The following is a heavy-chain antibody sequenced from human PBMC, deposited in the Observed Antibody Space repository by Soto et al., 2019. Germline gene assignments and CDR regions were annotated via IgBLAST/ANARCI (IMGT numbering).Heavy chain of an antibody. CDR1: GGSISSYY. V-gene: IGHV4-59*01. D-gene: IGHD3-9*01. J-gene: IGHJ5*02. CDR3: ARDRTTHYDILTAGFDP. Sequence: PSETLSLTCTVSGGSISSYYWSWIRQPPGKGLEWIGYIYYSGSTNYNPSLKSRVTISVDTSKNQFSLKLSSVTAADTAVYYCARDRTTHYDILTAGFDPWGQGTLVTVSS. CDR2: IYYSGST.